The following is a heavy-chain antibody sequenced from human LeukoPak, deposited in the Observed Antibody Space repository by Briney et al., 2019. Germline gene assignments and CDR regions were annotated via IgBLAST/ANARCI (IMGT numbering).Heavy chain of an antibody. D-gene: IGHD3-10*01. CDR3: ARERRDGVIFDI. CDR1: GFTFSSYN. J-gene: IGHJ3*02. CDR2: ISSSSSYI. V-gene: IGHV3-21*01. Sequence: GGSLRLSCAASGFTFSSYNMNWVRQAPGEGLEWVSSISSSSSYIYYGDSVKGRFTISRDNAKNSLYLQMNSLRGEDTAVYYCARERRDGVIFDIWGQGTMVTVSS.